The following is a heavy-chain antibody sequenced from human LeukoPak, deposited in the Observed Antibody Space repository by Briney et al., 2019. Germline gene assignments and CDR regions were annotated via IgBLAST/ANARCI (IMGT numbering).Heavy chain of an antibody. D-gene: IGHD3-22*01. CDR1: GGSISSYY. J-gene: IGHJ4*02. V-gene: IGHV4-59*01. Sequence: SETLSLTCTVSGGSISSYYWSWIRQPPGKGLEWIGYIYYSGSTNYNPSLKSRVTISVDTSKNQFSLKLSSVTAADTAVYYCARIDYYDSSGFDYWGQGTLVTVSS. CDR3: ARIDYYDSSGFDY. CDR2: IYYSGST.